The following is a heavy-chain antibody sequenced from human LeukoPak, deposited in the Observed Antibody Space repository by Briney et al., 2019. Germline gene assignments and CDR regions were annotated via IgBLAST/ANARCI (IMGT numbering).Heavy chain of an antibody. CDR3: ARDNSVGDNAWWFDP. D-gene: IGHD1-26*01. CDR2: INPTGGST. J-gene: IGHJ5*02. V-gene: IGHV1-46*01. Sequence: GASVKVSCKASGYTFTSYYMHWVRQAPGQGLEWMGLINPTGGSTGYAQKLQGRVTMTRDMSTSTDYMELSSLGSEDTAIYYCARDNSVGDNAWWFDPWGQGTLVTVSS. CDR1: GYTFTSYY.